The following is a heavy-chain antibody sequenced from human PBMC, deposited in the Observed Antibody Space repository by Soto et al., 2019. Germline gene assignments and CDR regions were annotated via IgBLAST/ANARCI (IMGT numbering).Heavy chain of an antibody. J-gene: IGHJ4*02. D-gene: IGHD2-15*01. CDR3: ARGPGGPDGPGDY. Sequence: QVQLVQSGAEVKKPGASVKVSCKASGYNFTSYAMHWVRQAPGQRLEWMGWINAGNGNTKYSQKFQGRVTITRDTSASTAYMELSSLRSEDTAVYYCARGPGGPDGPGDYWGQGTLVTVSS. CDR2: INAGNGNT. CDR1: GYNFTSYA. V-gene: IGHV1-3*01.